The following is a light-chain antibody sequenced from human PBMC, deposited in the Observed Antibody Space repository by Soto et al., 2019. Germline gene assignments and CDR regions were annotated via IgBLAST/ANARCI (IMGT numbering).Light chain of an antibody. CDR1: HSVSSNY. V-gene: IGKV3-20*01. CDR2: DVS. CDR3: QQYGISPT. Sequence: EIVLTQSPGTLSLSPGERATLSCRSSHSVSSNYLAWYQQKPGQAPRLLIHDVSSRATGIPDRFSGSGSGTDFTLTISRLEPVDFAVYYCQQYGISPTFGQGTKVEIK. J-gene: IGKJ1*01.